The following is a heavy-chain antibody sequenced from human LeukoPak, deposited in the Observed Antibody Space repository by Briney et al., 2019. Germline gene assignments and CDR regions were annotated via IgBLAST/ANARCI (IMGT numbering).Heavy chain of an antibody. J-gene: IGHJ4*02. CDR1: GFTFSSYA. CDR3: AKDNRRHYTSGPNPDSLH. Sequence: GGSLRLSCAASGFTFSSYAMSWVRQAPGKGLEWVSAISGSGGSTYYADSVKGRFTISRDNAKNSLYLQMDSLRVEDTAFYYCAKDNRRHYTSGPNPDSLHWGQGALVTVSS. V-gene: IGHV3-23*01. CDR2: ISGSGGST. D-gene: IGHD6-19*01.